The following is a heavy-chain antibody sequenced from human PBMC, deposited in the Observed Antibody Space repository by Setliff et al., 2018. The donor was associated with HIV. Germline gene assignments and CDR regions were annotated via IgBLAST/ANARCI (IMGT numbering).Heavy chain of an antibody. Sequence: SETLSLTCTVSGGSMSSYHWSWIRQHPGKGLEWIGYICYSGSTYYNPSLKSRVTISVDTSKNQFSLKLSSVTAADTAIYYCARVPTSSWYVTTQRTKEYFHHWGQGTLVTVSS. CDR3: ARVPTSSWYVTTQRTKEYFHH. CDR1: GGSMSSYH. J-gene: IGHJ1*01. D-gene: IGHD6-13*01. V-gene: IGHV4-59*12. CDR2: ICYSGST.